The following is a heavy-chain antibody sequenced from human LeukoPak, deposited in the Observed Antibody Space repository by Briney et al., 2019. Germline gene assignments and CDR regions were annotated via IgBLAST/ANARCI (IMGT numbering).Heavy chain of an antibody. CDR1: GFIVGENY. CDR2: ISGSGGRT. Sequence: TGGSLRLSCAASGFIVGENYMSWVRQAPGKGLEWVSGISGSGGRTNYADSVKGRFTISRDNSKNTLYLQMNSLRAEDTAVYYCAKRVPSRGSDVWGQGTMVTVSS. J-gene: IGHJ3*01. D-gene: IGHD3-10*01. CDR3: AKRVPSRGSDV. V-gene: IGHV3-23*01.